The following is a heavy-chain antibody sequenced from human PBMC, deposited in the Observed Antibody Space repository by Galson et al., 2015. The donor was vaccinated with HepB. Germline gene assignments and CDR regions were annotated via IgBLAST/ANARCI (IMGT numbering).Heavy chain of an antibody. CDR1: GFTFSSHS. D-gene: IGHD2-15*01. Sequence: SLRLSCAASGFTFSSHSMNWVRQAPGKGLEWVAVISYDGSNKYYADSVKGRFTISRDNSKNTLYLQMNSLRAEDTAVYYCARDDTDPEYCSGGSCYIDYWGQGALVTVS. V-gene: IGHV3-30*05. CDR3: ARDDTDPEYCSGGSCYIDY. J-gene: IGHJ4*02. CDR2: ISYDGSNK.